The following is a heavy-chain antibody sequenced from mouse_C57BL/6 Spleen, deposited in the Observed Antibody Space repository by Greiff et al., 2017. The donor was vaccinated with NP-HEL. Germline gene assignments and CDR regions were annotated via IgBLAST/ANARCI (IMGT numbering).Heavy chain of an antibody. CDR2: ISSGSSTI. J-gene: IGHJ3*01. CDR1: GFTFSDYG. V-gene: IGHV5-17*01. D-gene: IGHD2-2*01. CDR3: ARRDGYDEGFAY. Sequence: EVHLVESGGGLVKPGGSLKLSCAASGFTFSDYGMHWVRQAPEKGLEWVAYISSGSSTIYYADTVKGRFTISRDNAKNTLFLQMTSLRSEDTAMYYCARRDGYDEGFAYWGQGTLVTVSA.